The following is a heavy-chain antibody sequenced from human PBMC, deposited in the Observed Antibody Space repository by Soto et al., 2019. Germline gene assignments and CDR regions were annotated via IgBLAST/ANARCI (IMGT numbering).Heavy chain of an antibody. Sequence: PGGSLRLSCAASGFTFSSFWMYWVRQAPGRGLEWVATIKQDGSEKYHVDSVKGRFTISRDNAKNSLYLQMSSLGADDTAVYYCARGYFFDSSRYYADYWGQGTRVTVSS. CDR3: ARGYFFDSSRYYADY. D-gene: IGHD3-22*01. J-gene: IGHJ4*02. V-gene: IGHV3-7*05. CDR2: IKQDGSEK. CDR1: GFTFSSFW.